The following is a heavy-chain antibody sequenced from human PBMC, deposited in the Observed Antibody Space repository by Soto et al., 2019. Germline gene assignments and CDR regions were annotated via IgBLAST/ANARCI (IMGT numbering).Heavy chain of an antibody. D-gene: IGHD2-21*02. CDR1: AGSINGYY. Sequence: PSETLSLTCTVFAGSINGYYWSWIRQPAGKGLEWIGRIYTSGTTNYNPSLKSRVTMSVDTSKDEFSLKLSSVTAADTGVYYCARGPYCGDNCYFDSWGQGTLVTVS. CDR3: ARGPYCGDNCYFDS. J-gene: IGHJ5*01. V-gene: IGHV4-4*07. CDR2: IYTSGTT.